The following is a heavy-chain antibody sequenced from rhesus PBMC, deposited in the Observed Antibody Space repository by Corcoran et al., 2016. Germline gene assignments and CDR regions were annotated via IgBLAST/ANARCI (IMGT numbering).Heavy chain of an antibody. CDR3: TRDRGVPFDY. V-gene: IGHV3-100*02. CDR1: GFTFSSYE. D-gene: IGHD1-44*02. Sequence: EVQLVESGGGLVKPGGSLRLSCVASGFTFSSYEMHWVRQAPGKGLVWVTVISESGGTTDYADSVKGRFTISRDNAKNSLFLQMNSLRAEDTAVYYCTRDRGVPFDYWGQGVLVTVSS. J-gene: IGHJ4*01. CDR2: ISESGGTT.